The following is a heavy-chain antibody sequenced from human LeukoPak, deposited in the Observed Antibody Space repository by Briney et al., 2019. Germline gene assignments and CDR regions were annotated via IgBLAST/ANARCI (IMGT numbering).Heavy chain of an antibody. CDR3: ARDRGGSYLQGYFLH. CDR1: GFTGFTFSSYG. D-gene: IGHD1-26*01. Sequence: GGSLRLSCAASGFTGFTFSSYGMSWVRQAPGKGLELVSVLYPGGSTYIADSVKGRFSISRDNSNNTLNLQMNSLRVEDTAVYYCARDRGGSYLQGYFLHWGQGSLVIVSS. J-gene: IGHJ1*01. CDR2: LYPGGST. V-gene: IGHV3-66*01.